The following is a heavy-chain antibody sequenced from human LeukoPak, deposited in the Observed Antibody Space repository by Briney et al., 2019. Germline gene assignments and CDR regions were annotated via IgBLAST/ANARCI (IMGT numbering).Heavy chain of an antibody. Sequence: SETLSLTCAVYGGSFSGYYWSWIRQPPGKGLEWIGEINHRGSTNYNPSLKSRVTISVDTSKNQFSLKLSSVTAADTAVYYCARVYYSSSYDYWYFDLWGRGTLVTVSS. J-gene: IGHJ2*01. V-gene: IGHV4-34*01. D-gene: IGHD6-13*01. CDR3: ARVYYSSSYDYWYFDL. CDR2: INHRGST. CDR1: GGSFSGYY.